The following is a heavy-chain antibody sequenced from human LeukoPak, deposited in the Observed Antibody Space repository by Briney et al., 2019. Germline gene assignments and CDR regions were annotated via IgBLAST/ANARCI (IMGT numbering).Heavy chain of an antibody. J-gene: IGHJ5*02. CDR3: ASRDCSGGSCYAGFDP. V-gene: IGHV1-8*01. Sequence: ASVKVSCKASGYTFTSYDINWVRQATGQGLEWMGWMNPNSGNTGYARKFQGRVTMTRSTSISTAYMELSSLRSEDTAVYYCASRDCSGGSCYAGFDPWGQGTLVTVSS. CDR2: MNPNSGNT. D-gene: IGHD2-15*01. CDR1: GYTFTSYD.